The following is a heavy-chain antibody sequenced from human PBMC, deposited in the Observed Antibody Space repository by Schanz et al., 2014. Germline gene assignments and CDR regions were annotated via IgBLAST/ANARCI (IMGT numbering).Heavy chain of an antibody. D-gene: IGHD3-10*01. Sequence: EVQLLESGGGLVQPGGSLRLSCSASTFTFDHYAMTWVRQAPGKGLEWVSSFNDGGVNKYYADSVKGRFTISSDNSKSTLYLQMSSLRAEDTAVYYCAKGRFGELSAFDIWGQGTMVTVSS. CDR2: FNDGGVNK. CDR1: TFTFDHYA. J-gene: IGHJ3*02. CDR3: AKGRFGELSAFDI. V-gene: IGHV3-23*01.